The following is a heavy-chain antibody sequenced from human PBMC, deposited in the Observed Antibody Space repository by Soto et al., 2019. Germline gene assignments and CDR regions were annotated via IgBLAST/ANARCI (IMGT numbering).Heavy chain of an antibody. CDR3: ARGSSPHYGMDV. V-gene: IGHV4-4*07. J-gene: IGHJ6*02. Sequence: SATLSLTCTVSGGSISSYYWSWIRQPAGKGLEWIGRIYTSGYTYYHPSLKSRLSTSMDTSKNQFSLKLSSVTAADTAVYYCARGSSPHYGMDVWGQGTTVTVSS. CDR1: GGSISSYY. CDR2: IYTSGYT. D-gene: IGHD6-6*01.